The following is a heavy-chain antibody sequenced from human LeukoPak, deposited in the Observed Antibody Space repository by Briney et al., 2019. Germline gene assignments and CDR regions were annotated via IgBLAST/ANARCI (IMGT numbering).Heavy chain of an antibody. CDR2: IGVGGDT. V-gene: IGHV3-13*01. CDR3: AREPPGAGYSYMDV. J-gene: IGHJ6*03. CDR1: GLTFSCND. D-gene: IGHD1-14*01. Sequence: TGGSLRLSCAASGLTFSCNDMHWVRQVTGKGLEWVSGIGVGGDTYYAGSVKGRFTIIRENGKNSLHLQMNSLRAGDTAVYYCAREPPGAGYSYMDVWGKGTTVTVTS.